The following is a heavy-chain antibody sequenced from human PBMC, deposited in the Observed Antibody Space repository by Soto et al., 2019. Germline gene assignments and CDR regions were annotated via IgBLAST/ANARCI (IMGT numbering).Heavy chain of an antibody. Sequence: QVQLMHSGAEVKKPGASVKVSCKASGYIFTSYGISWVRQAPGQGLEWMGWISTSNGNTRFAQKFQGRVTMTTDTSTTTAYMELRSLRFDDTAVYYCARTLSSAASPYYFDFWGQGTLVTVSS. J-gene: IGHJ4*02. CDR2: ISTSNGNT. V-gene: IGHV1-18*04. D-gene: IGHD6-25*01. CDR3: ARTLSSAASPYYFDF. CDR1: GYIFTSYG.